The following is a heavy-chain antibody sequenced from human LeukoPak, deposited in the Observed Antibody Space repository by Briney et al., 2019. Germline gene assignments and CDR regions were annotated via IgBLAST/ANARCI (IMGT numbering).Heavy chain of an antibody. CDR3: AKDPKYCGTTSCYD. D-gene: IGHD2-2*01. J-gene: IGHJ4*02. CDR1: GFTFSSYA. CDR2: ISSSGGYT. Sequence: GGSLRLSCAASGFTFSSYAMSWVRQAPGKGLEWVSAISSSGGYTFYADSVRGRFTISRDNSNNTLYLEMNSLRAEDTAVYYCAKDPKYCGTTSCYDWGQGTLVTVSS. V-gene: IGHV3-23*01.